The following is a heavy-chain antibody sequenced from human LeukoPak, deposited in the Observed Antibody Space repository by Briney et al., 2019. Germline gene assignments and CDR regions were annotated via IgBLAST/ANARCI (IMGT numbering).Heavy chain of an antibody. CDR1: GFSFSNYA. V-gene: IGHV3-23*01. D-gene: IGHD6-19*01. J-gene: IGHJ4*02. Sequence: GSLRLSCAASGFSFSNYAMTWVRQAPGKGLEWVSVISGSGGNTYYAESVKGRFTISRDNSKNTLYMQMNSLRAEDTAVYYCARGREQWLVGGGLDYWGQGTLVTVSS. CDR3: ARGREQWLVGGGLDY. CDR2: ISGSGGNT.